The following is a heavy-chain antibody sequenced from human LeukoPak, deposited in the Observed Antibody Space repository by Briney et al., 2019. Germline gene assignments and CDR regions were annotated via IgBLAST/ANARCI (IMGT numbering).Heavy chain of an antibody. CDR3: AKAQSLGFDY. CDR2: ISYDGSNK. CDR1: GFTFSSYG. Sequence: GGSLRLSCAASGFTFSSYGMHWVRQAPGKGLEWVAVISYDGSNKYYADSVKGRFTISRDNSKNTLYLQMNSLRAEDTAVYYCAKAQSLGFDYWGQGTLVTVSS. V-gene: IGHV3-30*18. D-gene: IGHD3-16*01. J-gene: IGHJ4*02.